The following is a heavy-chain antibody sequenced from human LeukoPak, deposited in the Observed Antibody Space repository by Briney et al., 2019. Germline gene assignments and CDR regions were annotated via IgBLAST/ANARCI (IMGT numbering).Heavy chain of an antibody. V-gene: IGHV3-33*01. Sequence: PGRSLRLSCVASGFIFSSYGMHWVRQAPGKGLEWVAVIWYDGTNKYYGDSVKGRFTISRDNSKNTLYLQINRLRVEDTAVYYCARGKIYDFWSGHNFDYWGQGTLVTVSS. CDR3: ARGKIYDFWSGHNFDY. J-gene: IGHJ4*02. CDR2: IWYDGTNK. D-gene: IGHD3-3*01. CDR1: GFIFSSYG.